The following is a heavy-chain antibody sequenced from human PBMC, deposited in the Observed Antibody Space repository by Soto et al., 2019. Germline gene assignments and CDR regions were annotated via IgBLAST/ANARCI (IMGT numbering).Heavy chain of an antibody. J-gene: IGHJ4*02. V-gene: IGHV3-23*01. D-gene: IGHD1-26*01. CDR2: IGHSSGKA. CDR1: EFTFSTYG. Sequence: PGGSLRLSCAPSEFTFSTYGTTWVRQAPGKGLEWVSGIGHSSGKAFYRDSVQGRFTVSRDYSKNMLYLQMDRLRDEDTAVYYCARNMVGGFDYWGQGTLVTVSS. CDR3: ARNMVGGFDY.